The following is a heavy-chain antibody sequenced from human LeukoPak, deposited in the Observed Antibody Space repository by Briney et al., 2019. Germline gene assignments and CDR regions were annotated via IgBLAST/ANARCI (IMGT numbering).Heavy chain of an antibody. V-gene: IGHV4-39*01. Sequence: PSETLSLTCTVSGGSISSSSYYWGWIRQPPGKGLEWIGSIYYSGSTCYNPSLKSRVTISVDTSKNQFSLKLSSVTAADTAVYYCARWIYCSSTSCLGGFDPWGQGTLVTVSS. CDR3: ARWIYCSSTSCLGGFDP. J-gene: IGHJ5*02. D-gene: IGHD2-2*01. CDR2: IYYSGST. CDR1: GGSISSSSYY.